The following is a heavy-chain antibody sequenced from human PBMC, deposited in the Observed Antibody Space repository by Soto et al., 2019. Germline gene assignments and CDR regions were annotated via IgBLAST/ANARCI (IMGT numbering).Heavy chain of an antibody. Sequence: GGSLRLSCAASGFTFSSYAMHWVRQAPGKGLEWVAVISYDGSNKYYADSVKGRFTISRDNSKNTLYLQMNSLRAEDTAVYYCAREDRPGYYYDSSGCLDYWGQGTLVTVSS. D-gene: IGHD3-22*01. J-gene: IGHJ4*02. V-gene: IGHV3-30-3*01. CDR2: ISYDGSNK. CDR3: AREDRPGYYYDSSGCLDY. CDR1: GFTFSSYA.